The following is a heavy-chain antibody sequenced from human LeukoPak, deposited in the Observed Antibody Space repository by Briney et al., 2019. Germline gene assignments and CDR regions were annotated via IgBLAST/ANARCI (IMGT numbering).Heavy chain of an antibody. J-gene: IGHJ4*02. CDR2: IWYDGNNK. V-gene: IGHV3-33*01. D-gene: IGHD4-17*01. CDR3: ARDRASFGDSPSDY. CDR1: GLTFSSYG. Sequence: GRSLRLSCAASGLTFSSYGMHWVRQAPGKGLEWVAVIWYDGNNKYYADSVKGRFTISRDNSKNTLYLQMNSLRAEDTAVYYCARDRASFGDSPSDYWGQGTLVTVSS.